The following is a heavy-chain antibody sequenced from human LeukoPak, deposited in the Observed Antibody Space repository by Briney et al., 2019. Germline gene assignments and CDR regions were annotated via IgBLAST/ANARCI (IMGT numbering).Heavy chain of an antibody. CDR3: ARVGYCSGGSCYYFDY. J-gene: IGHJ4*02. Sequence: GGSLRLSCAASGLTVSSNYMSWVRQAPGKGLEWVSVIYSGGSTYYADSVKGRFTISRDNSKNTLYLQMNSLRAEDTAVYYCARVGYCSGGSCYYFDYWGQGTLVTVSS. D-gene: IGHD2-15*01. CDR1: GLTVSSNY. CDR2: IYSGGST. V-gene: IGHV3-53*01.